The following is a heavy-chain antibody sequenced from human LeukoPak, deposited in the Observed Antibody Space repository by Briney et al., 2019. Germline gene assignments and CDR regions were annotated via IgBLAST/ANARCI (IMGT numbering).Heavy chain of an antibody. D-gene: IGHD6-19*01. V-gene: IGHV1-69*13. Sequence: ASVKVSCKACGGTFSSYAIRWEREAPGQGLEWMGGIIPIFGTANYAQKFQGRVTITADESTSTAYMELSSLRSEDTAMYYCARGEIAVAGKGKSFDSWGQGTLVTVSS. J-gene: IGHJ5*01. CDR1: GGTFSSYA. CDR2: IIPIFGTA. CDR3: ARGEIAVAGKGKSFDS.